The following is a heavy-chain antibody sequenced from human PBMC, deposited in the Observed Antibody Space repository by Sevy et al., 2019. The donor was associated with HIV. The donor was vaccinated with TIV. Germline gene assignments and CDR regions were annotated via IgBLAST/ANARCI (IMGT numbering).Heavy chain of an antibody. Sequence: GGSLRLSCSASEFTFSSYAMNWVRQAPGKGLEWVSSISGSGRFTYYADFVEGRFIISRDNSKNTLSVQMNSLRAEDTAVYYCAKGFCSGATCPRDYYYYGMDVWGQGTTVTV. CDR3: AKGFCSGATCPRDYYYYGMDV. J-gene: IGHJ6*02. CDR1: EFTFSSYA. D-gene: IGHD2-15*01. CDR2: ISGSGRFT. V-gene: IGHV3-23*01.